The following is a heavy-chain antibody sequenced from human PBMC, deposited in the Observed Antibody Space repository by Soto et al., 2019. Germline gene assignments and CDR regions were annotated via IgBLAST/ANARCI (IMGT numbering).Heavy chain of an antibody. CDR1: GGSINSGDYY. J-gene: IGHJ4*02. CDR2: IYYSGTT. CDR3: ARGFTYWYDSSGYFDY. D-gene: IGHD3-22*01. Sequence: SETLSLTCTVSGGSINSGDYYWSWIRQPPGEGLEWIGCIYYSGTTYYNPSLKSRVTISVDTSKNQFSLKLSSVTAADTALYYSARGFTYWYDSSGYFDYWGQGALVTVSS. V-gene: IGHV4-30-4*01.